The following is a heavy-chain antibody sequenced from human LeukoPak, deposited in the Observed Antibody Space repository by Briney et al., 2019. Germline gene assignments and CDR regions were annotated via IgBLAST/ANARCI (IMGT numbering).Heavy chain of an antibody. J-gene: IGHJ3*02. D-gene: IGHD3-10*01. Sequence: HLGGALRLSCAASGFTLSKYNTNWVRHAPGKGRECGSDISGSGGSTYYADSVKGRFTISRDNSKNTLHLQMNSLRAEDTAVYYCANPQRPHYYGSGSLDAFDIWGQGTMLTVSS. CDR1: GFTLSKYN. CDR3: ANPQRPHYYGSGSLDAFDI. V-gene: IGHV3-23*01. CDR2: ISGSGGST.